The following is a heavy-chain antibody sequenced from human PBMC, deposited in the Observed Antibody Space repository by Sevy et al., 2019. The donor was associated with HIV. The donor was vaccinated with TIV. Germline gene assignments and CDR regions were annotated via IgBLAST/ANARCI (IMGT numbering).Heavy chain of an antibody. D-gene: IGHD1-26*01. CDR2: IHYSGTT. CDR3: ARDSGNYPYYFDY. V-gene: IGHV4-61*01. Sequence: SETLSLTWTVSGGSISGGNYFWSWIRQSPGKGPEWIGYIHYSGTTNYNPSLKSRVTISVDTSKNQFSLKLRSVTAADTAVYYCARDSGNYPYYFDYWGQGTLVTVSS. CDR1: GGSISGGNYF. J-gene: IGHJ4*01.